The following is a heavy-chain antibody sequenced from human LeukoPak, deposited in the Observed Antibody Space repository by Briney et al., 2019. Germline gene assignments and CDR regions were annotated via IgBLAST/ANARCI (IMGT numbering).Heavy chain of an antibody. CDR1: GGSISSGGYY. CDR3: AILGDIVVVPAAMRRGDFDY. Sequence: SQTLSLTCTVSGGSISSGGYYWSWIRQPPGKGLEWIGYIYHSGSTYYNPSLKSRVTISVDKSKNQFSLKLSSVTAADTAVYYCAILGDIVVVPAAMRRGDFDYWGQGTLVTVSS. CDR2: IYHSGST. J-gene: IGHJ4*02. V-gene: IGHV4-30-2*01. D-gene: IGHD2-2*01.